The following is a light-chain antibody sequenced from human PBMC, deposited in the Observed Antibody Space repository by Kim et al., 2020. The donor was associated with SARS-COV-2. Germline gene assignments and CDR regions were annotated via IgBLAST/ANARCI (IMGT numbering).Light chain of an antibody. CDR3: QTWDSSTVV. V-gene: IGLV3-1*01. CDR1: ELGDKF. J-gene: IGLJ2*01. CDR2: HDT. Sequence: GSPGQTASITCAGDELGDKFACWYQQKAGQSPVLVIFHDTKRPSGIPERFSGSNSGNTATLTISGTQAMDEADYYCQTWDSSTVVFGGGTQLTVL.